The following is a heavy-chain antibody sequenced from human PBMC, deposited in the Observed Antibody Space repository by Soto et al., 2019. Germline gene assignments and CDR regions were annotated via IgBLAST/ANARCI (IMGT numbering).Heavy chain of an antibody. V-gene: IGHV4-39*01. CDR1: GGSISSSSYY. CDR2: IYYSGST. CDR3: ARHWGGYSSSWYLNWFDP. D-gene: IGHD6-13*01. Sequence: QLQLQESGPGLVKPSETLSLTRTVSGGSISSSSYYWGWIRQPPGKGLEWIGSIYYSGSTYYNPSLKSRVTISVDTSKNQFSLKLSSVTAADTAVYYCARHWGGYSSSWYLNWFDPWGQGTLVTVSS. J-gene: IGHJ5*02.